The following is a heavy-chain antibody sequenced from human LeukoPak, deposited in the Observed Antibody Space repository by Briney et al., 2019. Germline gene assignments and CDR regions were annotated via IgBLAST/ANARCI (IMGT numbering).Heavy chain of an antibody. V-gene: IGHV4-59*01. D-gene: IGHD5-12*01. Sequence: SETLSLTCTVSGGSNRSYYWSWIRQPPGKGLEWIGYIYYSGNTNYNPSLKSRVTMSVDTSRDQFSLKLYSVTAADTAVYYCARDRPDIVAAITWGYYFDYWGQGSPVTVSS. CDR3: ARDRPDIVAAITWGYYFDY. CDR2: IYYSGNT. CDR1: GGSNRSYY. J-gene: IGHJ4*02.